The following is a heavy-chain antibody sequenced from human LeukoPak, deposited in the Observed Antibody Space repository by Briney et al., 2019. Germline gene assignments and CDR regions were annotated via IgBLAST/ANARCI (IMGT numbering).Heavy chain of an antibody. CDR3: AKEPPSCSSTSCYSGVDY. CDR2: ISGSGGST. J-gene: IGHJ4*02. Sequence: GGSLRLSCAASGFTFSSYAMSWARQAPGKGLEWVSAISGSGGSTYYADSVKGRFTISRDNSKNTLYLQMNSLRAEDTAVYYCAKEPPSCSSTSCYSGVDYWGQGTLVTVSS. D-gene: IGHD2-2*01. V-gene: IGHV3-23*01. CDR1: GFTFSSYA.